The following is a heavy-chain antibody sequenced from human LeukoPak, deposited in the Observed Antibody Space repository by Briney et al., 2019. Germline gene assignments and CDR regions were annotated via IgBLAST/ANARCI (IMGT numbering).Heavy chain of an antibody. CDR2: INHSVNA. Sequence: NASETLSLSCAVYGGSFSAYYWTWIRQPPGKGLEWIGEINHSVNANYNPSLESRVTLSVDTSKNQFSLKLSSVTAADTAVYYCARGGGSGWYCDYWGQGTLVTVSS. CDR1: GGSFSAYY. CDR3: ARGGGSGWYCDY. D-gene: IGHD6-19*01. V-gene: IGHV4-34*01. J-gene: IGHJ4*02.